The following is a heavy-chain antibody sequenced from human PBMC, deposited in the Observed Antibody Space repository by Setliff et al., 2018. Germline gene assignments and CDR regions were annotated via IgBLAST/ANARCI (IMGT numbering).Heavy chain of an antibody. V-gene: IGHV1-18*01. CDR2: ISPYNGNT. CDR3: ARESGIQLWLGNYYYYYYMDV. Sequence: ASVKVSCKASGYTFKTCGFTWVRQAPGQGLEWMGWISPYNGNTNSAQKFQGRVTMTTDTSTSTAYMELRSLRSDDTAVYYCARESGIQLWLGNYYYYYYMDVWGKGTTVTVSS. CDR1: GYTFKTCG. J-gene: IGHJ6*03. D-gene: IGHD5-18*01.